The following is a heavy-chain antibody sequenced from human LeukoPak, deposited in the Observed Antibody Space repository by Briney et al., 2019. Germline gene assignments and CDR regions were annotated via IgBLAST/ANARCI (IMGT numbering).Heavy chain of an antibody. J-gene: IGHJ6*02. Sequence: GESLRLSCAASGFSFNMFPMHWVRQAPGKGLEWVAVISYDGSNKYYADSVKGRFTISRDNSKNTPYLQMNSLRAEDTAVYYGAKDFHGIHLWLRLLDYYYYGMDVWGQGTTVTVSS. CDR2: ISYDGSNK. D-gene: IGHD5-18*01. CDR3: AKDFHGIHLWLRLLDYYYYGMDV. CDR1: GFSFNMFP. V-gene: IGHV3-30*04.